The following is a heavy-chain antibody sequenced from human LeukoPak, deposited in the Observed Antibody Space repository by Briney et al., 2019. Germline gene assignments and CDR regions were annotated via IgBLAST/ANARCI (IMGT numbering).Heavy chain of an antibody. D-gene: IGHD1-26*01. CDR2: INSDGSST. CDR3: ARERRSGSYVWDY. Sequence: PGGSLRLSCAASGFTFSSYWMHWVRQAPGKGLVWVSHINSDGSSTSYADSVKGRFTISRDNAKNTLYLQMNSLRAEDTAVYYCARERRSGSYVWDYWGQGTLVTVSS. V-gene: IGHV3-74*01. CDR1: GFTFSSYW. J-gene: IGHJ4*02.